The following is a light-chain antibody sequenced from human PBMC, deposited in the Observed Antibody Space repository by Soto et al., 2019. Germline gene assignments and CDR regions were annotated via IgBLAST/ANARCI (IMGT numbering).Light chain of an antibody. CDR3: GVWDGSRDHHV. V-gene: IGLV3-21*02. CDR2: DDS. CDR1: NIGGKS. Sequence: SYELTQTSSVSVAPGQTARISCGGNNIGGKSVHWYQQQPGQAPVVVVYDDSDRPSGIPERFSGSNSGNTATLTISRVEAGDEADYYCGVWDGSRDHHVFGTGTKVTVL. J-gene: IGLJ1*01.